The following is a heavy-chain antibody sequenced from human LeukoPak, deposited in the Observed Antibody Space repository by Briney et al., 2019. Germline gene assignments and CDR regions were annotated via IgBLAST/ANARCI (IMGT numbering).Heavy chain of an antibody. J-gene: IGHJ4*02. CDR2: ISYDGSNK. V-gene: IGHV3-30-3*01. CDR1: GFTSSSYA. CDR3: ARDEEFGGSYYFDY. D-gene: IGHD1-26*01. Sequence: GGSLRLSCAASGFTSSSYAMHWVRQAPGKGLEWVAVISYDGSNKYYADSVKGRFTISRDNSKNTLYLQMNSLRAEDTAVYYCARDEEFGGSYYFDYWGQGTLVTVSS.